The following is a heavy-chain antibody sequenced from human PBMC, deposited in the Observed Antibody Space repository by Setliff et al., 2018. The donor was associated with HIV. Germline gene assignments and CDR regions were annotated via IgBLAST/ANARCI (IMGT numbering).Heavy chain of an antibody. CDR2: IYHSEYT. CDR1: GGSISSDNW. D-gene: IGHD2-15*01. CDR3: ARARPSRYCSGGSCYGRLDY. V-gene: IGHV4-4*02. Sequence: SETLSLTCAVSGGSISSDNWWTWVRQAPGKGLEWIGEIYHSEYTNYNPSLKSRVSMSVDKSKNQFSVKLTSVTAADTAVYYCARARPSRYCSGGSCYGRLDYWGQGTLVTVSS. J-gene: IGHJ4*02.